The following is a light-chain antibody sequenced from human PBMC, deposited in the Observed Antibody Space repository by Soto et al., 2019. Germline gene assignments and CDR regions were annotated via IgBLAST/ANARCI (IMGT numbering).Light chain of an antibody. CDR2: DAS. V-gene: IGKV3-11*01. CDR3: QKYGNFWT. CDR1: QSFRGL. Sequence: EIVLTQSPATLSLSPGERATLSCRASQSFRGLLAWYQQKPGQAPRLLIYDASNRATGIPARFSGSGSGTDFSLTIRRLEPDDFAVYYCQKYGNFWTFGQGTKVDIK. J-gene: IGKJ1*01.